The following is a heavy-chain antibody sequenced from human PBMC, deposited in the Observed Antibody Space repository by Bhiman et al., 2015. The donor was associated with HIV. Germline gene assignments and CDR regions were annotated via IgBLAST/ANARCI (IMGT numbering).Heavy chain of an antibody. D-gene: IGHD5-12*01. Sequence: QVQLVESGGGFVKPGGSLRLSCAASGFTFSDYYVSWIRQAPGQGLEWISYISSSGNIKYYADSMKGRFTISRDNTKNTLFLQMNSLRVEDTAVYYCAREKWLQLGAFDIWGQGTMVTVSS. CDR2: ISSSGNIK. CDR1: GFTFSDYY. V-gene: IGHV3-11*04. J-gene: IGHJ3*02. CDR3: AREKWLQLGAFDI.